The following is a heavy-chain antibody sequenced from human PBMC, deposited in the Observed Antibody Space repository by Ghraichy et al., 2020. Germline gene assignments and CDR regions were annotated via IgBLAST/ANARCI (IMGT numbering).Heavy chain of an antibody. V-gene: IGHV4-39*01. CDR2: IYYTGMT. D-gene: IGHD2-2*02. J-gene: IGHJ6*02. CDR3: ASGLGYCICTSCYMPYYYYGLDV. Sequence: SCTVSGGSISTNSYYWGWIRQSPGKGLEWIGSIYYTGMTYFNPSLGSRVTMSVDTSTNQFSLNLSPVTAADPAVYYCASGLGYCICTSCYMPYYYYGLDVWGRGTTVTVSS. CDR1: GGSISTNSYY.